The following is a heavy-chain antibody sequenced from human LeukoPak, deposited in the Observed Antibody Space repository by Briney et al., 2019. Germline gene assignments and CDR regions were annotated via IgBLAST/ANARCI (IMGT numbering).Heavy chain of an antibody. J-gene: IGHJ6*02. V-gene: IGHV4-59*08. D-gene: IGHD3-9*01. Sequence: SETLSLTCTVSGCSISSYYWSWIRQPPGKGLEWIGYIYYSGSTNYNPSLKSRVTISVDTSKNQFSLKLSSVTAAGTAVYYCARHRGPHSDILTDLYYYYGMDVWGQGTTVTVSS. CDR3: ARHRGPHSDILTDLYYYYGMDV. CDR1: GCSISSYY. CDR2: IYYSGST.